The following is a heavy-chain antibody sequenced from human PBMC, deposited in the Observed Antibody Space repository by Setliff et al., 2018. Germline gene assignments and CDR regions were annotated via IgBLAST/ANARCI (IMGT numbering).Heavy chain of an antibody. CDR3: ARGPWGDSSGYNWFDP. CDR1: GYAFTSYY. V-gene: IGHV1-46*01. Sequence: ASVKVSCKASGYAFTSYYMHWVRQAPGQGLEWMEIINPSGGTTSYAQKFQGRVTMTRDTSTSTVYMELSSLRSEDTAVYYCARGPWGDSSGYNWFDPWGQGTLVTVSS. CDR2: INPSGGTT. J-gene: IGHJ5*02. D-gene: IGHD3-22*01.